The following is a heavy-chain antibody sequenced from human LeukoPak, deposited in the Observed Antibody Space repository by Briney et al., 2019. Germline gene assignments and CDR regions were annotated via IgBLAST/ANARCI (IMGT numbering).Heavy chain of an antibody. Sequence: GASVKVSCKASGYTFTSYDINWVRQATGQGLEWMGWINPNSGGTNYAQKFQGRVTMTRDTSISTAYMELSRLRSDDTAVYYCARLLGRYGTRHNWFDPWGQGTLVTVSS. D-gene: IGHD6-13*01. J-gene: IGHJ5*02. CDR3: ARLLGRYGTRHNWFDP. CDR2: INPNSGGT. CDR1: GYTFTSYD. V-gene: IGHV1-2*02.